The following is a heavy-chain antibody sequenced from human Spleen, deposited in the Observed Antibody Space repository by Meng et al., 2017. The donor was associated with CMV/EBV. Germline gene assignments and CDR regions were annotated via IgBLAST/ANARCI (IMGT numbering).Heavy chain of an antibody. V-gene: IGHV1-69*05. CDR3: ARGGGCSSTSCYYREDWFDP. Sequence: RYAISWVRQAPGQGLEWMGGIIPIFGTANYAQKFQGRVTITTDESTSTAYMELSSLRSEDTAVYYCARGGGCSSTSCYYREDWFDPWGQGTLVTVSS. D-gene: IGHD2-2*01. CDR2: IIPIFGTA. CDR1: RYA. J-gene: IGHJ5*02.